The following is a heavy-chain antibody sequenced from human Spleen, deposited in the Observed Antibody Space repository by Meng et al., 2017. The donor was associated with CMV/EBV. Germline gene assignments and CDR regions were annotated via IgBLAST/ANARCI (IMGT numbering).Heavy chain of an antibody. D-gene: IGHD3-3*01. CDR2: INSNSGGT. CDR1: GYTFTGYY. Sequence: ASVKVSCKASGYTFTGYYMYWVRQAPGQGLEWMGWINSNSGGTNYAQKFQGRVTMTRDTSISTAYMELSRLRSDDTAVYYCARVYCTIAEGAVLRFLEYDYWGQGTLVTVSS. CDR3: ARVYCTIAEGAVLRFLEYDY. V-gene: IGHV1-2*02. J-gene: IGHJ4*02.